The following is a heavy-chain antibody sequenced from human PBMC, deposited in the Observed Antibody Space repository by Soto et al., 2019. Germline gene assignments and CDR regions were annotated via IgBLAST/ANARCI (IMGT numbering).Heavy chain of an antibody. CDR3: ARGGRLIFDY. J-gene: IGHJ4*02. CDR1: GGSISSYY. Sequence: QVQLQESGPGLVKPSETLSLTCTVSGGSISSYYWSWIRQPPGQGLEWIGYIYYSGSTNYNPSLKSRVSISVDTSQYQFSLTRSSVTAADTAVYYCARGGRLIFDYWGQGTLVTVSS. V-gene: IGHV4-59*01. CDR2: IYYSGST. D-gene: IGHD3-16*01.